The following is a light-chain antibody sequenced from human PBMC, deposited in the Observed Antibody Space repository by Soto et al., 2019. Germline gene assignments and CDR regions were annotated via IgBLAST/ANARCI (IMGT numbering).Light chain of an antibody. CDR3: QQYGSSPIT. Sequence: ERVMTQSPATLSVSPGERATLSCRASQSVSSRLAWYQQKPGQAPRLLISGASSRATGIPDRFSGSGSATDFTLTISRLEPEDFALYYCQQYGSSPITFGQGTRLEIK. V-gene: IGKV3-20*01. CDR2: GAS. J-gene: IGKJ5*01. CDR1: QSVSSR.